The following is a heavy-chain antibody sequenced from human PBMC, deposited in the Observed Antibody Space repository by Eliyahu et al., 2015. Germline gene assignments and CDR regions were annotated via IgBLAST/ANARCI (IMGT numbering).Heavy chain of an antibody. V-gene: IGHV4-28*02. CDR3: ARKGPSQGWFDP. Sequence: QVQLQESGPGLVKPSQTLSLTCXVXGYSISSDNXWGWIRQPPGKGLEWIGYIYYSGSINYNPSLKSRVTMSVDTSKNQFSLKLSSVTAVDTAVYYCARKGPSQGWFDPWGQGTLVTVSS. CDR2: IYYSGSI. J-gene: IGHJ5*02. CDR1: GYSISSDNX.